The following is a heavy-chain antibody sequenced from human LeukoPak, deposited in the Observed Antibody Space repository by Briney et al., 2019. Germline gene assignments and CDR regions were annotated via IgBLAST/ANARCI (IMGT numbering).Heavy chain of an antibody. CDR2: ITSSGDDI. CDR3: ASDIVATSGDF. V-gene: IGHV3-11*01. CDR1: GFTFSDHY. D-gene: IGHD5-12*01. J-gene: IGHJ4*02. Sequence: GGSLRPSCAASGFTFSDHYMSWIRQAPGKGLEWVAYITSSGDDIYYADSVKGRFTISRDNAKSALFLRMSSLRVEDTATYYCASDIVATSGDFWGQGTLVSVSS.